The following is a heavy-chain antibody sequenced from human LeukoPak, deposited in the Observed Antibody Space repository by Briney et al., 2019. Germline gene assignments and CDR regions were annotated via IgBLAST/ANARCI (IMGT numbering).Heavy chain of an antibody. V-gene: IGHV4-39*01. Sequence: SQTLSLTRTVAGGSISSSNYYCGWIRQPPGKGLDWIGSIFYSGITYYNPSLKGRITISEDTSKNQFSLKLRSLTAADTAMYYCARPKTSSGVIDYWGHGALGTASP. D-gene: IGHD1/OR15-1a*01. CDR2: IFYSGIT. CDR3: ARPKTSSGVIDY. CDR1: GGSISSSNYY. J-gene: IGHJ4*03.